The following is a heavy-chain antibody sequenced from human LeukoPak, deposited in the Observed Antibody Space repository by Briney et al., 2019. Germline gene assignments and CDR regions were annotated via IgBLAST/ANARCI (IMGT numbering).Heavy chain of an antibody. D-gene: IGHD1-26*01. J-gene: IGHJ4*02. CDR1: GFTFSSYR. V-gene: IGHV3-21*01. CDR2: ISSSSSYI. Sequence: PGGSLRLSCAASGFTFSSYRMTWVRQAPGKGLEWVSSISSSSSYIYYADSVKGRFTISRDNAKNSLYLQMNSLRAEDTAVYYCARAGSHPYFDYWGQGTLVTVSS. CDR3: ARAGSHPYFDY.